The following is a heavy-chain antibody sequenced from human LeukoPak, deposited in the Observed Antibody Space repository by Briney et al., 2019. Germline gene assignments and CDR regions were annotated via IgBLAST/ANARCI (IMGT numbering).Heavy chain of an antibody. V-gene: IGHV4-39*01. J-gene: IGHJ4*02. CDR2: IYYSGST. CDR3: AIYDYGDYGLYDY. Sequence: AETLSLTCTVSGGSISSSSYYWGWIRQPPGKGLEWIGSIYYSGSTYYNPSLKSRVTISVDTSKNQFSLKLSSVTAADTAVYYCAIYDYGDYGLYDYWGQGTLVTVSS. D-gene: IGHD4-17*01. CDR1: GGSISSSSYY.